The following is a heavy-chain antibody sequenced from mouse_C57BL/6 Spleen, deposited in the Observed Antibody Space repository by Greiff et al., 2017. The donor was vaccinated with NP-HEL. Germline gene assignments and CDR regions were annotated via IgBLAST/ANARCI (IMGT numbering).Heavy chain of an antibody. CDR1: GYTFTDYE. CDR2: IDPETGGT. J-gene: IGHJ2*01. Sequence: QVQLKESGAELVRPGASVTLSCKASGYTFTDYEMHWVKQTPVHGLEWIGAIDPETGGTAYNQKFKGKAILTADKSSSTAYMELRSLTSEDSAVYYGTSGSGYRDYWGKGTTLTVSS. CDR3: TSGSGYRDY. D-gene: IGHD3-2*02. V-gene: IGHV1-15*01.